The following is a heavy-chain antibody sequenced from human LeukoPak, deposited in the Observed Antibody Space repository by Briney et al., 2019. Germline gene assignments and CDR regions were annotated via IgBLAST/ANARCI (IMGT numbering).Heavy chain of an antibody. CDR2: ISSNGGST. J-gene: IGHJ4*02. V-gene: IGHV3-64*01. CDR1: GSTFSSYA. D-gene: IGHD2-21*02. Sequence: PGGSLRLSCAASGSTFSSYAMHWVRQAPGKGLEYVSAISSNGGSTYYANSVKGRFTISRDNSKNTLYLQMGSLRAEDMAVYYCARDSIAYCGGDCYPDYWGQGTLVTVSS. CDR3: ARDSIAYCGGDCYPDY.